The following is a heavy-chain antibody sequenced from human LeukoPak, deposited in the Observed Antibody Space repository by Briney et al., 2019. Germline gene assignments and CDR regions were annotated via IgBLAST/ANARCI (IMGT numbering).Heavy chain of an antibody. Sequence: ASVKVSRKASGYTFTSYDINWVRQATAPGHEWMGCMNPNSSNTGYAQKFQGRVTMTRTTSITKAYMKLSSLRSEDTAVYYCARSPGAAGRKNWFDPWGQGTLVTVSS. V-gene: IGHV1-8*01. J-gene: IGHJ5*02. CDR3: ARSPGAAGRKNWFDP. CDR2: MNPNSSNT. CDR1: GYTFTSYD. D-gene: IGHD6-13*01.